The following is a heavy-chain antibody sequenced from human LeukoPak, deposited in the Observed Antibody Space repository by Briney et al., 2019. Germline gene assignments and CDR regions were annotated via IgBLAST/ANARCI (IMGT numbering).Heavy chain of an antibody. D-gene: IGHD1-26*01. J-gene: IGHJ4*02. CDR3: SRESGAFSPFGY. Sequence: SETLSLTCGVSGGSISSTNWYSWVRQPPGQGLEWIGEISLSGLTNYNPSLKSRVTMSLEKSKNLLSLTLTSVNTADTAVYYCSRESGAFSPFGYWGQGTLVTVTS. CDR1: GGSISSTNW. V-gene: IGHV4-4*02. CDR2: ISLSGLT.